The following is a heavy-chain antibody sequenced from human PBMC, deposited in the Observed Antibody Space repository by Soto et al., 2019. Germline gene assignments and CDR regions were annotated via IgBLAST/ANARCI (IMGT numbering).Heavy chain of an antibody. V-gene: IGHV1-69*13. Sequence: SVKVSCKASGGTFSSNAISWVRQAPGQGLEWMGGIIPIFGTANYAQKFEGRVTITADESTSTAYMELSSLRSEDTAVYYCARANAGRSFGELLRGMDVWGPGTTNTVS. D-gene: IGHD3-10*01. CDR1: GGTFSSNA. J-gene: IGHJ6*02. CDR3: ARANAGRSFGELLRGMDV. CDR2: IIPIFGTA.